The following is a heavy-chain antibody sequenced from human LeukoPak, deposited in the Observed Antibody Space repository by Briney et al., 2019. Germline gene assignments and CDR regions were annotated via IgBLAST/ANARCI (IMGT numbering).Heavy chain of an antibody. J-gene: IGHJ4*02. D-gene: IGHD6-6*01. CDR3: ARDWGAARPDY. V-gene: IGHV3-33*01. CDR1: GFTFSSYG. CDR2: IWYDGSNK. Sequence: GRSLRLSCTASGFTFSSYGMHWVRQAPGKGLEWVAVIWYDGSNKYYADSVKGRFTISRDNSKNTLYLQMNSLRAEDTAVYYCARDWGAARPDYWGQGTLVTVSS.